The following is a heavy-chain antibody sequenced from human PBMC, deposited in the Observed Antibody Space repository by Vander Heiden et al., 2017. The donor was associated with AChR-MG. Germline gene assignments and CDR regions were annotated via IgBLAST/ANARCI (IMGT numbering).Heavy chain of an antibody. CDR1: GFPFRSYK. V-gene: IGHV3-48*03. D-gene: IGHD3-3*01. Sequence: EVQLVEPGGGLVQPGGSLRLYRAAPGFPFRSYKMNWYRQAPGKELGWVSYISSSGSTIYYAGTVKGGFTISRDNAKNSLYLQMNSLRAEDTAVYYCARVAIFGVVSINNWFDPWGQGTLVTVSS. CDR2: ISSSGSTI. J-gene: IGHJ5*02. CDR3: ARVAIFGVVSINNWFDP.